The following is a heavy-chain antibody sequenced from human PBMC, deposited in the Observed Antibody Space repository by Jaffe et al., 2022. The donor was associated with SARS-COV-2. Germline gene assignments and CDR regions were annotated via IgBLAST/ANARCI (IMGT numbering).Heavy chain of an antibody. CDR1: GYTLTELS. CDR3: ATRVPMEQWLDTPSWGMDV. Sequence: QVQLVQSGAEVKKPGASVKVSCKVSGYTLTELSMHWVRQAPGKGLEWMGGFDPEDGETIYAQKFQGRVTMTEDTSTDTAYMELSSLRSEDTAVYYCATRVPMEQWLDTPSWGMDVWGQGTTVTVSS. CDR2: FDPEDGET. J-gene: IGHJ6*02. D-gene: IGHD6-19*01. V-gene: IGHV1-24*01.